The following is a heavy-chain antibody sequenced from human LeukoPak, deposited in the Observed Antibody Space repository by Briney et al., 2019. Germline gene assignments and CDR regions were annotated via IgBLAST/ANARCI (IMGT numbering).Heavy chain of an antibody. D-gene: IGHD6-13*01. CDR2: INPNSGGT. J-gene: IGHJ4*02. CDR3: AKIAAAGNPNDY. CDR1: GYTFTGYY. V-gene: IGHV1-2*02. Sequence: ASVKVSCKASGYTFTGYYMHWVRQAPGQGLEWMGWINPNSGGTNYAQKFQGRVTMTRDTSISTAYMELSRLRSDDTAVYYCAKIAAAGNPNDYWGQGTLVTVSS.